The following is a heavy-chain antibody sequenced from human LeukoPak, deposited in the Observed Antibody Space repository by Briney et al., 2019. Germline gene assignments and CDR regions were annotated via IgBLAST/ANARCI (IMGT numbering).Heavy chain of an antibody. CDR2: IYYSGST. Sequence: SETLSLTCAVSGGSISSGGYSWSWIRQPAGKGLEWIGRIYYSGSTYYNPSLKSRVTISVDTSKNQFSLKLSSVTAADTAVYYCARVDIVATDAFDIWGQGTMVTVSS. CDR1: GGSISSGGYS. CDR3: ARVDIVATDAFDI. J-gene: IGHJ3*02. D-gene: IGHD5-12*01. V-gene: IGHV4-30-4*07.